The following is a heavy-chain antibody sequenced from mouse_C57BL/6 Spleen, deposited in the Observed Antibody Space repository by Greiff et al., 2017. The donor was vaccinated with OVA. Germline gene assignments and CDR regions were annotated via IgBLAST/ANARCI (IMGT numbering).Heavy chain of an antibody. V-gene: IGHV2-6-1*01. CDR1: GFSLTSYG. D-gene: IGHD1-1*01. J-gene: IGHJ1*03. Sequence: VKLQESGPGLVAPSQSLSITCTVSGFSLTSYGVHWVRQPPGKGLEWLVVIWSDGSTTYNSALKSRLSISKDNSKSQVFLKMNSLQTDDTAMYYCARQGYYGSSSYWYFDVWGTGTTVTVSS. CDR2: IWSDGST. CDR3: ARQGYYGSSSYWYFDV.